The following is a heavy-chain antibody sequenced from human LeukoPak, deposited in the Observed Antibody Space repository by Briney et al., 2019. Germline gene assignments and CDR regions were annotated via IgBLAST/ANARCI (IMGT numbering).Heavy chain of an antibody. J-gene: IGHJ1*01. Sequence: GGSLRLSCAASGFTFSSYAMSWVRQAPGKGLEWVSVIYSGGSTYYADSVKGRFTISRDNSKNTLYLQMNSLRAEDTAVYYCARGGRGYYDSSGYYYASEYFQHWGQGTLVTVSS. V-gene: IGHV3-66*02. D-gene: IGHD3-22*01. CDR2: IYSGGST. CDR3: ARGGRGYYDSSGYYYASEYFQH. CDR1: GFTFSSYA.